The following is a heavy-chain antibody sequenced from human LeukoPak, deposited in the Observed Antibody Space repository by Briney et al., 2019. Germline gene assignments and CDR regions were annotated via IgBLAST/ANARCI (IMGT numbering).Heavy chain of an antibody. V-gene: IGHV1-24*01. Sequence: GASVKVSCKVSGYTLTELSMHWVRQAPGKGLEWMGGFDPEDGETIYAQKFQGRVTMTEDTSTDTAYMELSSLRSDDTAVYYCARDLIRSGGSCPDYWGQGTLVTVSS. CDR1: GYTLTELS. CDR2: FDPEDGET. J-gene: IGHJ4*02. CDR3: ARDLIRSGGSCPDY. D-gene: IGHD2-15*01.